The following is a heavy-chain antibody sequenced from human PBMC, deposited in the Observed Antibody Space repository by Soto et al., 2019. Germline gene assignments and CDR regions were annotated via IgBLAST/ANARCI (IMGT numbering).Heavy chain of an antibody. J-gene: IGHJ4*02. V-gene: IGHV4-4*02. CDR2: TSHSGTT. Sequence: QVQLQESGPGLVMPSGTLSLTCAVSGASITSSEWWNWVRQLPGKGLEWIGETSHSGTTIYNPSLRGRVTISVDESQNHFSLKVTSMTAADTAVYFCARDFKAPNDIWAFDYWGQGVLVTVSS. D-gene: IGHD1-1*01. CDR1: GASITSSEW. CDR3: ARDFKAPNDIWAFDY.